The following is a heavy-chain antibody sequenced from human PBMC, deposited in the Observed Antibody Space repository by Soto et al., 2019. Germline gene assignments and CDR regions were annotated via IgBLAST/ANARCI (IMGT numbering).Heavy chain of an antibody. CDR2: INSDGSST. D-gene: IGHD4-17*01. V-gene: IGHV3-74*01. CDR1: GFTFSSYW. Sequence: EVQLVESGGGLVHPGGSLRLSCAVSGFTFSSYWMHWVRQAPGKGLVWVSRINSDGSSTSYADSVKGRFTISRDTGKNTRYLQMNSLRAEDTAVYYCGSTVGTGYWGQGTLVTVSS. CDR3: GSTVGTGY. J-gene: IGHJ4*02.